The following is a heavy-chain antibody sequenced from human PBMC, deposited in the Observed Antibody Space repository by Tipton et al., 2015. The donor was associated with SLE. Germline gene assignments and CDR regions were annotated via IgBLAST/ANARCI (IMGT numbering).Heavy chain of an antibody. CDR1: GRSISPYY. D-gene: IGHD2-2*01. Sequence: GSLRLSCTVSGRSISPYYWSWIRQPPGKGLEWIGEILYSGSTNYNPSLQSRITMSVDTSKNQFSLKLNSVTAADTAVYYCVGDSRNLDYWGQGTLVTVSS. J-gene: IGHJ4*02. CDR3: VGDSRNLDY. V-gene: IGHV4-59*01. CDR2: ILYSGST.